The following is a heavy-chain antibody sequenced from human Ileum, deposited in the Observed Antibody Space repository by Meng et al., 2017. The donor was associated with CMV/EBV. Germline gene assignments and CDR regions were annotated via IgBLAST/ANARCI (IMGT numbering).Heavy chain of an antibody. CDR3: AKSLVDTRITESGVVVYALDV. D-gene: IGHD3-3*01. J-gene: IGHJ6*02. CDR2: ISGSGGDT. V-gene: IGHV3-23*01. CDR1: GFSFSSLS. Sequence: GESLKTPCAASGFSFSSLSMSWVRQAPGKGLEWVSSISGSGGDTYYADSVEGRFTISRDNSKSMMYLQVFSLTVEDTAVYYFAKSLVDTRITESGVVVYALDVWGQGTTVTVSS.